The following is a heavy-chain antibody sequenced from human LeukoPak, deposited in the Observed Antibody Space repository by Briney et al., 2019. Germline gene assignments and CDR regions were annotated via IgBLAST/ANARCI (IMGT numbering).Heavy chain of an antibody. CDR3: ARDSGITGEVKFDP. J-gene: IGHJ5*02. CDR1: GGSISSYY. D-gene: IGHD3-10*01. Sequence: SETLSLTCTVSGGSISSYYWSWIRQSAGMGLEWIGRISGSGVITYNPSLKSRVILSLDTSNNHFSLKLISVTAADTAVYYCARDSGITGEVKFDPWGQGMLVTVSS. CDR2: ISGSGVI. V-gene: IGHV4-4*07.